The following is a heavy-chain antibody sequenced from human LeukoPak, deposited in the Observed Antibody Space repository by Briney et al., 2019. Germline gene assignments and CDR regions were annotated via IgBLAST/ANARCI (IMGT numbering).Heavy chain of an antibody. Sequence: GGSLRLSCTASGFTFSTYGMHWVRQAPGKGLEWVTLISYDGSTKYYSDSVKGRFTLSRDNSKNTLYLQMNRLRAEDTAVYYCARFRRGVMAVGWDYFDYWGQGTLVTVSS. CDR2: ISYDGSTK. D-gene: IGHD3-16*01. CDR3: ARFRRGVMAVGWDYFDY. CDR1: GFTFSTYG. V-gene: IGHV3-30*03. J-gene: IGHJ4*02.